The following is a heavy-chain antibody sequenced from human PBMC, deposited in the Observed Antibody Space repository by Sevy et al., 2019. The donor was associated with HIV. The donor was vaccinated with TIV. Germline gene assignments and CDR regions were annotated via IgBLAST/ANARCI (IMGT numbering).Heavy chain of an antibody. CDR1: GFTFSKYS. J-gene: IGHJ4*02. Sequence: GGSLRLSCAASGFTFSKYSMSWVRQPPGKGLEWVSTLSFGCGEINYADSVKGRFTISRDNSKSSVYLQMDNLRPEDTAVYYCASEGCTTPHDSWGQGTLVTVSS. D-gene: IGHD2-8*01. CDR2: LSFGCGEI. CDR3: ASEGCTTPHDS. V-gene: IGHV3-23*01.